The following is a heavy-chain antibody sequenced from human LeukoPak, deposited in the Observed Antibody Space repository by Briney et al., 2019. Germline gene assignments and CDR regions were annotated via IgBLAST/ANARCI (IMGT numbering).Heavy chain of an antibody. D-gene: IGHD3-16*02. V-gene: IGHV3-53*01. CDR2: IYRGGST. Sequence: PGGSLRLSCAASGLTVTNTSMTWVRQAPGKGLEWVSSIYRGGSTYYTDSVKGRFTISRDTSKNTMYLQMDSLRAEDTAMYYCAKGGDSFSFDYWGQGTLVTVSS. CDR1: GLTVTNTS. CDR3: AKGGDSFSFDY. J-gene: IGHJ4*02.